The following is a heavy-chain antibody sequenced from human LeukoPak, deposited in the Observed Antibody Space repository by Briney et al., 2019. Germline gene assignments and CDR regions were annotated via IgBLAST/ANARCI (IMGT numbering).Heavy chain of an antibody. J-gene: IGHJ3*02. Sequence: GGSLRLSCAASGFTFSSYEMNWVRQAPGKGLEWVSYISSSGSTIYYADSVKGRFTISRDNAKNSLYLQMNSLRAEDTALYYCARDYDSSGYYFAFDIWGQGTMVTVSS. V-gene: IGHV3-48*03. D-gene: IGHD3-22*01. CDR2: ISSSGSTI. CDR1: GFTFSSYE. CDR3: ARDYDSSGYYFAFDI.